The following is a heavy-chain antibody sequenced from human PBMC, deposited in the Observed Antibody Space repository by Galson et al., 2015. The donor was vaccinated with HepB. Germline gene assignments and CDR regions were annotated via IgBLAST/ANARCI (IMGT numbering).Heavy chain of an antibody. CDR1: GFNFSSYA. Sequence: SLRLSCAASGFNFSSYAMSWVRQAPGKGLEWVSAISGSGGGTNYADSVRGRFTISRDNSKNTLYLQMNSLRAEDTAVYYCAKVSTWRGGYNWFDPWGQGTLVTVSS. CDR3: AKVSTWRGGYNWFDP. J-gene: IGHJ5*02. D-gene: IGHD3-16*01. CDR2: ISGSGGGT. V-gene: IGHV3-23*01.